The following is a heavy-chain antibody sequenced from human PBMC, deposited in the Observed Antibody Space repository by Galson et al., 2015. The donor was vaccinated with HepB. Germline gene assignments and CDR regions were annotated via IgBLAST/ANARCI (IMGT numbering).Heavy chain of an antibody. CDR3: VATPQGYGMDV. CDR1: GYTFTNYW. J-gene: IGHJ6*02. V-gene: IGHV5-10-1*01. CDR2: INPSDSYT. Sequence: QSGAEVKKPGESLRISCQGSGYTFTNYWISWVHQKPGKGLEWMLNINPSDSYTNYNPSFQGHVSISADKSINTAYLQWSSLQASDTAMYYCVATPQGYGMDVWGHGTTVTVSS.